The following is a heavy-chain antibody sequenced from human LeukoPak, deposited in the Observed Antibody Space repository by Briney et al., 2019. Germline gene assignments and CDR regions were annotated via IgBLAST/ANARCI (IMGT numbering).Heavy chain of an antibody. D-gene: IGHD3-10*01. CDR1: GGSISSYY. Sequence: ASETLSLTCTVSGGSISSYYWSWIRQPPGKGLEWIGYIYYSGSTNYNPSLKSRVTISVDTSKNQFSLKLSSVTAADTAVYYCARGGPPMVRYHFDYWGQGTLVTVSS. J-gene: IGHJ4*02. CDR3: ARGGPPMVRYHFDY. CDR2: IYYSGST. V-gene: IGHV4-59*01.